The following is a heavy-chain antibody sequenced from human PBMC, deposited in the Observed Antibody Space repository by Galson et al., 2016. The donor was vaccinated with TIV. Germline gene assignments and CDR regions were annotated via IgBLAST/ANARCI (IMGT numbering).Heavy chain of an antibody. D-gene: IGHD3-16*01. CDR2: FIPLFGTA. V-gene: IGHV1-69*13. J-gene: IGHJ3*02. CDR1: GDTFSSYP. CDR3: SRAPRDMMDGAFDM. Sequence: SVKVSCKASGDTFSSYPFNWVRQAPGQGLEWVGGFIPLFGTANYAQKFQGRVTISADESTSTLYMEVRSLTSDDTATYYCSRAPRDMMDGAFDMWGQGTKVTVSS.